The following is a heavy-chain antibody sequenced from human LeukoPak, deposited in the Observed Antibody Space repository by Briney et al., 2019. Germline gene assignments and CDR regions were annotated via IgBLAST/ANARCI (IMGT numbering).Heavy chain of an antibody. D-gene: IGHD5-18*01. Sequence: GGSLRLSCAASGFTFSGSAMHWVRQASGKGLEWVGRIRSKANSYATAYAASVKGRFTISRDDSKNTAYLQVNSLKTEDTAVYYCTRLRSGYSYGRDAFDIWGQGTMVTVSS. J-gene: IGHJ3*02. V-gene: IGHV3-73*01. CDR3: TRLRSGYSYGRDAFDI. CDR2: IRSKANSYAT. CDR1: GFTFSGSA.